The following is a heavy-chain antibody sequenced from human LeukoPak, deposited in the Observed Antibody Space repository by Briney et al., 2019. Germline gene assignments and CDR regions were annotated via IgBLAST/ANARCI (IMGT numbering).Heavy chain of an antibody. CDR3: ATAYFDH. J-gene: IGHJ4*02. CDR1: GFTVNSKY. Sequence: GGSLRLSCAASGFTVNSKYLSWVRQAPGKGLEWVSVIYTGGGTFYADSVKGRFTISRDNSKNTMYLQMNSLRAEDTAVYYCATAYFDHWGQGILVTVSS. V-gene: IGHV3-53*01. CDR2: IYTGGGT.